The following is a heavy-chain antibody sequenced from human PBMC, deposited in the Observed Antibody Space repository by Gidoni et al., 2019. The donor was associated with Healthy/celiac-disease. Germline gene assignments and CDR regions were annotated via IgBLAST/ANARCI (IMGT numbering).Heavy chain of an antibody. D-gene: IGHD6-13*01. V-gene: IGHV3-23*01. CDR3: AKFGIAAADPKGAYYYYYYMDV. Sequence: EVQLLESGGGLVQPGGSLRLSCAASGFTFSSYAMSWVRQAPGKGLEWVSAISGSGGSTYYADSVKGRFTISRDNSKNTLYLQMNSLRAEDTAVYYCAKFGIAAADPKGAYYYYYYMDVWGKGTTVTVSS. CDR1: GFTFSSYA. CDR2: ISGSGGST. J-gene: IGHJ6*03.